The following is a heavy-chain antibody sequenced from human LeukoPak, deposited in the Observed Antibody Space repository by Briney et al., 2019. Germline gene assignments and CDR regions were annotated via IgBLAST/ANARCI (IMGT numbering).Heavy chain of an antibody. J-gene: IGHJ6*02. D-gene: IGHD1-1*01. CDR1: GGSISSSPYY. V-gene: IGHV4-39*07. CDR3: ARRNDPYGLDV. Sequence: SETLSLTCTVSGGSISSSPYYWGWIRQPPGKGLEWIGSIYYSGSTYYNPSLKSRVTISVDTSKNQFSLKLSSVTAADTAFYYCARRNDPYGLDVWGQGTTVTVSS. CDR2: IYYSGST.